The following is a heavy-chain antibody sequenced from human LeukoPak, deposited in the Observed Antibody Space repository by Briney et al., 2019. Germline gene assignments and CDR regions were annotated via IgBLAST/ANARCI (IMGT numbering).Heavy chain of an antibody. D-gene: IGHD3-3*01. V-gene: IGHV1-8*03. CDR3: ARFDNLGWSGYYSNAFDI. CDR1: GYTFTSYD. CDR2: MNPNSGNT. Sequence: GASVKVSCKASGYTFTSYDINWVRQATGQGLEWMGWMNPNSGNTGYAQKFQGRVTITRNTSISTAYMELSSLRSEDTAVYYCARFDNLGWSGYYSNAFDIWGQGTMVTVSS. J-gene: IGHJ3*02.